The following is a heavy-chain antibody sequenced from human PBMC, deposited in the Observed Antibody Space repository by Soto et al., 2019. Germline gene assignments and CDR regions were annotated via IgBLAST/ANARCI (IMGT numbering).Heavy chain of an antibody. J-gene: IGHJ4*02. CDR1: GFTFSGHA. CDR3: ASMGSSGYWFDY. D-gene: IGHD3-22*01. Sequence: PGGSLRLSCAASGFTFSGHAMHWVRQAPGKGLEYVSAISSNGGSTYYANSVKGRFTISRDNSKNTLYLQMGSLRAEDMAVYYCASMGSSGYWFDYWGQGTLVTVSS. CDR2: ISSNGGST. V-gene: IGHV3-64*01.